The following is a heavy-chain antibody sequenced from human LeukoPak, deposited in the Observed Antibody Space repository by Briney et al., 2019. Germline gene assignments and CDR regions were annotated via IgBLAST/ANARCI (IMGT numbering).Heavy chain of an antibody. D-gene: IGHD3-22*01. J-gene: IGHJ4*02. Sequence: GGSLRLSCAASGFTFSSYNLNWVRQAPGKGLEWVSSISSSGNYIYYADSVKGRFTISRDNDENSLYLQMNSLRAEDTAVYYCARDKSAYDSSGYVWGQGTLVTVSS. CDR3: ARDKSAYDSSGYV. CDR2: ISSSGNYI. V-gene: IGHV3-21*01. CDR1: GFTFSSYN.